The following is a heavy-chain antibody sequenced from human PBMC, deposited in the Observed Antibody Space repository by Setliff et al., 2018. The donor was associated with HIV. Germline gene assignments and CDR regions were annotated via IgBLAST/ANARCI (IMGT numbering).Heavy chain of an antibody. CDR3: ARENSGYRAFDY. Sequence: ASVKVSCKASGYTFTAYYMHWVRQAPGQGLEWMGWIYPNSGGTKYAQKFPGRVTMTRDTSISTAYMELSRLRSGDTAVYYCARENSGYRAFDYWGQATLVTVSS. CDR2: IYPNSGGT. V-gene: IGHV1-2*02. CDR1: GYTFTAYY. D-gene: IGHD3-22*01. J-gene: IGHJ4*02.